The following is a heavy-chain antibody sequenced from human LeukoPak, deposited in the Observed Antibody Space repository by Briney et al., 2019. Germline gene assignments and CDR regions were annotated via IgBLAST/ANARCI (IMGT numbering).Heavy chain of an antibody. CDR2: IKQDGSEK. V-gene: IGHV3-7*03. D-gene: IGHD3-16*01. Sequence: GGSLRLSCAASGFTSSSDWMSWVRQAPGKGLEWVANIKQDGSEKYYVDSVKGRFTISRDNAKNSLYLQMNSLRAEDTALYYCASGRQLGYWGQGTLVTVSS. CDR1: GFTSSSDW. CDR3: ASGRQLGY. J-gene: IGHJ4*02.